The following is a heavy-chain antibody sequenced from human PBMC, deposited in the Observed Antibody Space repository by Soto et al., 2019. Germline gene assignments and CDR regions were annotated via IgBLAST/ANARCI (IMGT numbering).Heavy chain of an antibody. Sequence: GGSLRLSCAASGFTFSSYSMNWVRQAPGKGLEWVSYISSSSSTIHYADSVKGRFTISRDNAKNSLYLQMNSLRAEDTAVYYCARTIYSNSFYYYYMDVWGKGTTVTVSS. V-gene: IGHV3-48*01. CDR3: ARTIYSNSFYYYYMDV. CDR1: GFTFSSYS. J-gene: IGHJ6*03. D-gene: IGHD4-4*01. CDR2: ISSSSSTI.